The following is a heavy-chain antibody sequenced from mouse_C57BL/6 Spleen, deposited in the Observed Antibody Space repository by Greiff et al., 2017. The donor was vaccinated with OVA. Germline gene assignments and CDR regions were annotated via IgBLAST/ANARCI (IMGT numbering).Heavy chain of an antibody. CDR1: GYTFTSYW. CDR3: ARSRGTAQVTCDY. V-gene: IGHV1-50*01. D-gene: IGHD3-2*02. J-gene: IGHJ2*01. Sequence: QVQLQQPGAELVQPGASVKLSCKASGYTFTSYWLQWVKPRPGQGLEWIGEIDPSDSYTNYHQKFKGKATLTVDTSSSTAYMQLSSLTSEDSAVDYCARSRGTAQVTCDYWGQGTTLTVSS. CDR2: IDPSDSYT.